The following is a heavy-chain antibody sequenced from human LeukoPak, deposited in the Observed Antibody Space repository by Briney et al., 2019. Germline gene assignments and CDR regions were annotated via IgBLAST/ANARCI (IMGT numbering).Heavy chain of an antibody. CDR3: AGRTGYSSSWYAFDI. J-gene: IGHJ3*02. V-gene: IGHV3-20*04. Sequence: GGSLRLSCAASGFTFDDYGMSWVRQAPRKGLEWVSGINWNGGSTAYADSVKGRFTISRDNAKNSLYLQMNSLGAEDTALYYCAGRTGYSSSWYAFDIWGQGTMVTVSS. CDR2: INWNGGST. CDR1: GFTFDDYG. D-gene: IGHD6-13*01.